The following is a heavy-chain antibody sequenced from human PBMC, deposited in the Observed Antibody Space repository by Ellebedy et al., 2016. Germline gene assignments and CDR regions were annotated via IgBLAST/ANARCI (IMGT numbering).Heavy chain of an antibody. V-gene: IGHV3-30*18. J-gene: IGHJ4*02. CDR3: AKPTDGNYPKPFDS. D-gene: IGHD5-24*01. Sequence: GGSLRLSXAASGFTFSDYGMDWVRQAPAKGLEWVAAISYDGSKKFHADSVRGRFTISRDNSKNTLFLQMNSLRAEDTAVYYCAKPTDGNYPKPFDSWGQGTLVTVSS. CDR1: GFTFSDYG. CDR2: ISYDGSKK.